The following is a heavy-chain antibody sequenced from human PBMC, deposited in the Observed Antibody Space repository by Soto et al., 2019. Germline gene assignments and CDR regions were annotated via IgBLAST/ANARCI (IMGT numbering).Heavy chain of an antibody. CDR3: ARGINYYASGDDAFDI. CDR1: GYTFTSYD. D-gene: IGHD3-10*01. J-gene: IGHJ3*02. CDR2: MNPNSGNT. V-gene: IGHV1-8*01. Sequence: QVQLVQSGAEVKKPGASVKVSCKASGYTFTSYDINWVRQATGQGLEWMGWMNPNSGNTGYAQKCQGRVTMTRTTSISTAYMELSSLRSEDPAVYYCARGINYYASGDDAFDIWGQGTMVTVSS.